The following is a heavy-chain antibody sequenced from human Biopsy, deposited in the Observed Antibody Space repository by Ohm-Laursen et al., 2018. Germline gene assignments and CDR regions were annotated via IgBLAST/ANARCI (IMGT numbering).Heavy chain of an antibody. CDR1: GVSINGGRYY. D-gene: IGHD5-12*01. Sequence: TLSFTCAVSGVSINGGRYYWNWIRHHPGKGLEWIGNIFYSANTYYNPSLKSRVTISVDTSKNQFSPKLSSVTAAGTAVYYCARLGSGDYFPTFFDFWGQGALVTVSS. CDR3: ARLGSGDYFPTFFDF. CDR2: IFYSANT. V-gene: IGHV4-31*11. J-gene: IGHJ4*02.